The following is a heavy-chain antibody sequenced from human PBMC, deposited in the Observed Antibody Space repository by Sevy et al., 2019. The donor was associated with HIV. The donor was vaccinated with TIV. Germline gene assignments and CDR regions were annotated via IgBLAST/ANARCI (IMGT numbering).Heavy chain of an antibody. CDR2: ITSSGDTI. Sequence: GGSLRLSCAASGFTFSDYYMTWIRQAPGKGLEWVAYITSSGDTIYYASSVKGRFTISRDNAKNSLYLQMNNLRAEDTAVYYCAREYDYSHYAFDYWGQGTLVTVSS. D-gene: IGHD4-4*01. CDR3: AREYDYSHYAFDY. V-gene: IGHV3-11*01. J-gene: IGHJ4*02. CDR1: GFTFSDYY.